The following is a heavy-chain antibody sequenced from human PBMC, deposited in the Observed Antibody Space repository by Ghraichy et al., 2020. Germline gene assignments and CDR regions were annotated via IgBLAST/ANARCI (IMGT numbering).Heavy chain of an antibody. CDR1: GFTFSNAW. V-gene: IGHV3-15*01. CDR3: TTQRLLWFGELLSNWFDP. CDR2: IKSKTDGGTT. J-gene: IGHJ5*02. Sequence: GGSLRLSCAASGFTFSNAWMSWVRQAPGKGLEWVGRIKSKTDGGTTDYAAPVKGRFTISRDDSKNTLYLQMNSLKTEDTAVYYCTTQRLLWFGELLSNWFDPWGQGTPVTVSS. D-gene: IGHD3-10*01.